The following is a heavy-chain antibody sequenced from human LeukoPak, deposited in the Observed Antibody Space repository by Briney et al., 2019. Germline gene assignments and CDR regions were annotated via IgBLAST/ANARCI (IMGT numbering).Heavy chain of an antibody. J-gene: IGHJ4*02. Sequence: KFQGRVTITRDTSASTAYMELSSLRSEDTAVYYCASGPRSGFDYWGQGTLVTVSS. D-gene: IGHD3-3*01. V-gene: IGHV1-3*01. CDR3: ASGPRSGFDY.